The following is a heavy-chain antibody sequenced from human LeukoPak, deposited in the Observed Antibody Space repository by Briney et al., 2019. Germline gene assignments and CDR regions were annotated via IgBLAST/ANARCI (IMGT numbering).Heavy chain of an antibody. J-gene: IGHJ6*04. V-gene: IGHV3-23*01. D-gene: IGHD3-10*01. Sequence: GGSLRLSCAASGFTFSSYAMSWVRQASGKGLEWVSAISGSGGSTYYADSVKGPFTISRDNSKNTLYLQMNSLRAEDTAVYYCAKNLGSGSYYNVDYYYYGMDVWGKGTTVTVSS. CDR3: AKNLGSGSYYNVDYYYYGMDV. CDR2: ISGSGGST. CDR1: GFTFSSYA.